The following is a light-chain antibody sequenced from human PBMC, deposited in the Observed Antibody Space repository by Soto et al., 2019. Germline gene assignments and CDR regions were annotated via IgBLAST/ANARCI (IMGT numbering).Light chain of an antibody. Sequence: DIQLTQSPSFLSASVGDRVTISCRASQDMSTYVAWYQQKPGEAPKLLIYGASTLRSGVPSRFSGRESGAVFTLTISSLQPEDFATYCWQQLHSYPITFGQGTRLEIK. V-gene: IGKV1-9*01. CDR1: QDMSTY. CDR3: QQLHSYPIT. J-gene: IGKJ5*01. CDR2: GAS.